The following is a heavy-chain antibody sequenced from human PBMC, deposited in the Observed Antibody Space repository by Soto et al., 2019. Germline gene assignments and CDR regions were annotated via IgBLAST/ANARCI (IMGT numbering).Heavy chain of an antibody. D-gene: IGHD3-22*01. CDR3: ARLTAYASSGYYCY. V-gene: IGHV3-21*01. Sequence: EVQLVESGGGLVKPGGSLRLSCAASGFTFSSYSMNWVRQAPGKGLEWVSSISSSSSYIYYADSVKGRFTISRDNAKNSLYLKMDSLRAEDTAVYNCARLTAYASSGYYCYWRHATLVTVS. CDR1: GFTFSSYS. CDR2: ISSSSSYI. J-gene: IGHJ4*01.